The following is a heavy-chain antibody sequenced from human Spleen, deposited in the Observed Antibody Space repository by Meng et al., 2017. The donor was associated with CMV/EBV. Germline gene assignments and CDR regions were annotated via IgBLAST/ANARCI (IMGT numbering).Heavy chain of an antibody. Sequence: SGPTLVKPTQTLTLTCTFSGFSLSTSGMRVSWIRQPPGKALEWLARIDWDDDKFYSTSLNTRLTISKDTSKNQVVLTMTNMDPVDTATYYCARGGYSYGPTPLDYWGQGTLVTVSS. CDR1: GFSLSTSGMR. D-gene: IGHD5-18*01. V-gene: IGHV2-70D*14. CDR2: IDWDDDK. J-gene: IGHJ4*02. CDR3: ARGGYSYGPTPLDY.